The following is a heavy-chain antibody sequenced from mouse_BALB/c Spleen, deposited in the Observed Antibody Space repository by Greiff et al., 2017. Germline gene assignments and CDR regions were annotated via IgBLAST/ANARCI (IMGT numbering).Heavy chain of an antibody. Sequence: EVKLVESGGGLVKPGGSLKLSCAASGFTFSSYALSWVRQTPEKRLEWVATISSGGRYTYYPDSVKGRFAISRDNAKTTLYLQMSSLRSEDTAMYYCARQRQLGLRGYFDDWGQGTTHTVSS. V-gene: IGHV5-9-3*01. CDR1: GFTFSSYA. J-gene: IGHJ2*01. CDR2: ISSGGRYT. D-gene: IGHD3-2*01. CDR3: ARQRQLGLRGYFDD.